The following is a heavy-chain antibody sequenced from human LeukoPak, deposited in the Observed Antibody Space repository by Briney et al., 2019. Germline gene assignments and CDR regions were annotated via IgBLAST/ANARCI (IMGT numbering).Heavy chain of an antibody. Sequence: ASVKVSCKASGGTFSSYAISWVRQAPGQGLEWMGGIIPIFGTANYAQKLQGRVTMTTDTSTSTAYMELRSLRSDDTAVYYCARLGSGSYFGGFDYWGQGTLVTVSS. CDR2: IIPIFGTA. V-gene: IGHV1-69*05. CDR1: GGTFSSYA. CDR3: ARLGSGSYFGGFDY. D-gene: IGHD1-26*01. J-gene: IGHJ4*02.